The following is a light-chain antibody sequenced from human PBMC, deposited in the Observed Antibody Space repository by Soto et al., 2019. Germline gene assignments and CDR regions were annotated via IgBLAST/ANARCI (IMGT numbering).Light chain of an antibody. CDR3: QSYESSLSAL. V-gene: IGLV1-40*01. CDR2: GNS. Sequence: QSVLTQPPSVSGAPGQRVTISCTGSSSNIGAGYDVHWYQQLPGTAPKLLIYGNSNRPSGVPDRFSGSKSGTSASLAITGLQAEYEADYYCQSYESSLSALFGGGTKLTVL. CDR1: SSNIGAGYD. J-gene: IGLJ3*02.